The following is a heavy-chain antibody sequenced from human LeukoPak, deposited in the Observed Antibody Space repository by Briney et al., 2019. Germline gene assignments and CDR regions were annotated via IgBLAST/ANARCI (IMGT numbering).Heavy chain of an antibody. CDR2: IKSDGSST. CDR3: ARDHPILDY. J-gene: IGHJ4*02. V-gene: IGHV3-74*01. Sequence: GGSLRLSCAASGFTFSNAWMSWVRQAPGKGLEWVSRIKSDGSSTTYADSVEGRFTISRDNAKNTLNLQMNSLRAEDTAVYYCARDHPILDYWGQGTLVTVSS. CDR1: GFTFSNAW.